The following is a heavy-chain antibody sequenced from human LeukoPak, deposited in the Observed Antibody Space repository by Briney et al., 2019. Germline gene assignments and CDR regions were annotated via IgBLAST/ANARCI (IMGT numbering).Heavy chain of an antibody. J-gene: IGHJ5*01. Sequence: ASVKVSCKASGYAFITYGISWVRQAPGQGLEWMGWISAYNGNTDYTQKLQGRVTMTRDTSISTAYMEVSRLRSDDTAVYYCARGGKYGCSGGSCYADSWGQGTLVTVSS. CDR1: GYAFITYG. V-gene: IGHV1-18*01. CDR2: ISAYNGNT. D-gene: IGHD2-15*01. CDR3: ARGGKYGCSGGSCYADS.